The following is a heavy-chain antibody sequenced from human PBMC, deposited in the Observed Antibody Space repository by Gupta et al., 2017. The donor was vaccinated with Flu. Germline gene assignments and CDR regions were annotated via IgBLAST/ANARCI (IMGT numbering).Heavy chain of an antibody. Sequence: EVQLLEFGGGLVQPGGSLRLSCSASGFTFSSYALSWVRQAPGKGLEWVSAISGSGGSTYYADSVKGRFTISRDNSKNTLYLQMNSLRAEDTAVYYCAKEESFGIKGFDYWGQGTLVTVSS. CDR2: ISGSGGST. V-gene: IGHV3-23*01. D-gene: IGHD1-14*01. CDR3: AKEESFGIKGFDY. J-gene: IGHJ4*02. CDR1: GFTFSSYA.